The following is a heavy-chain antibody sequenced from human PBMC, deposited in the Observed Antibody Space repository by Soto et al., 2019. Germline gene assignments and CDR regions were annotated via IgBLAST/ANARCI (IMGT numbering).Heavy chain of an antibody. Sequence: PGGSLRLSCAASGFSISSTYMHWVRLAPGKGLEWVSSVSGSGAYTFYADSVKGRFTISRDNSQNTLYLQMNSLRAEDTAIYYCAKWEMTTASPFDYWGQGTLVTVSS. D-gene: IGHD4-17*01. V-gene: IGHV3-23*01. CDR1: GFSISSTY. CDR3: AKWEMTTASPFDY. CDR2: VSGSGAYT. J-gene: IGHJ4*02.